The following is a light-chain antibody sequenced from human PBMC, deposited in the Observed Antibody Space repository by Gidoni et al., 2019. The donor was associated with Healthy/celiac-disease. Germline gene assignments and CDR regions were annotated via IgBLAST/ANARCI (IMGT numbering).Light chain of an antibody. CDR2: DDS. CDR3: QVWDSSSDHRVV. V-gene: IGLV3-21*02. CDR1: NIGSKS. J-gene: IGLJ2*01. Sequence: SYVLTPPPSVPVAPGQTARITCGGNNIGSKSVHWYQQKPGQAPVLVVYDDSTRPPGIPERFSGSNSGNTATLTLSRVEAGDEADYYCQVWDSSSDHRVVFGGGTKLTVL.